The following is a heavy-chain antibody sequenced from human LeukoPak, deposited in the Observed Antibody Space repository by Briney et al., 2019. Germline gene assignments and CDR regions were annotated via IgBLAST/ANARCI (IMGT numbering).Heavy chain of an antibody. CDR2: IKEDGSEK. J-gene: IGHJ3*02. V-gene: IGHV3-7*01. CDR3: ARGEDYYDNSGLPHDAFDI. Sequence: GGSLRLSCAASGFTFVSFWMSWVRQAPGKGLEWVANIKEDGSEKYYADSVKGRFTISRDNAKNSLNLQMNSLRAEDTAVYYCARGEDYYDNSGLPHDAFDIWGQGTMVTVSS. CDR1: GFTFVSFW. D-gene: IGHD3-22*01.